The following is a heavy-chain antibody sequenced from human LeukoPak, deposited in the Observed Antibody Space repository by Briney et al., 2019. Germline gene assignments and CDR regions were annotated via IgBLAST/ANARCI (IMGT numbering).Heavy chain of an antibody. CDR3: ARVGVAGIAAANIDY. V-gene: IGHV1-2*02. J-gene: IGHJ4*02. CDR1: GYTFIGYY. CDR2: INPNSGFT. Sequence: ASVKVSCKASGYTFIGYYIHWVRQAPGQGLEWMGWINPNSGFTNYAQKFQGRVTMTRDTSISTAYMELSRLRSDDTAVYYCARVGVAGIAAANIDYWGQGTLVTVSS. D-gene: IGHD6-13*01.